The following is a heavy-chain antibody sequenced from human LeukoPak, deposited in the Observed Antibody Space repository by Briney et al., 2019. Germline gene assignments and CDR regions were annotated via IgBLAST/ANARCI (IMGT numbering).Heavy chain of an antibody. CDR2: IRYDGSNK. J-gene: IGHJ4*02. Sequence: GGSLRLSCAASGFTFSSYGMHWVGQAPGKGLEGVAFIRYDGSNKYYADSVKGRFTISRDNSKNTLYLQMNSLRAEDTAVYYCAKDESPWYYFDYWGQGTLVTVSS. CDR1: GFTFSSYG. V-gene: IGHV3-30*02. CDR3: AKDESPWYYFDY. D-gene: IGHD2-8*02.